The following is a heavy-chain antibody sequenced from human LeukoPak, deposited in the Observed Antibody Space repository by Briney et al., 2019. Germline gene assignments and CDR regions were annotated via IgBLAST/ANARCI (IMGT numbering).Heavy chain of an antibody. D-gene: IGHD6-19*01. CDR2: ISSSGSTI. CDR1: GGSFSGYY. Sequence: LSLTCAVYGGSFSGYYWSWIRQAPGKGLEWVSYISSSGSTIYYADSVKGRFTISRDNAKNSLYLQMNSLRAEDTAVYYCARDLSSSGWYGGNWFDPWGQGTLVTVSS. V-gene: IGHV3-11*01. J-gene: IGHJ5*02. CDR3: ARDLSSSGWYGGNWFDP.